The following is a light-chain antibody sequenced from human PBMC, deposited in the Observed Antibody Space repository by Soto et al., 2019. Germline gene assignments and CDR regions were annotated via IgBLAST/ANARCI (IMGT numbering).Light chain of an antibody. CDR2: AAS. Sequence: IQMTQSPSSLSASVGDRVSVTCRASQSISTFLNWYQQRPGEAPKLLIYAASSLQSGVPSRFSGSGSGADFTLTIGSLQPEDFATYYCQQSYTTPRTFGQGTRWIS. CDR3: QQSYTTPRT. J-gene: IGKJ1*01. CDR1: QSISTF. V-gene: IGKV1-39*01.